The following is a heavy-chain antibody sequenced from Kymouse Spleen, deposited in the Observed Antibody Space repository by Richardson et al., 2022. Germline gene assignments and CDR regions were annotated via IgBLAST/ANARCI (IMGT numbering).Heavy chain of an antibody. Sequence: QVQLQQWGAGLLKPSETLSLTCAVYGGSFSGYYWSWIRQPPGKGLEWIGEINHSGSTNYNPSLKSRVTISVDTSKNQFSLKLSSVTAADTAVYYCARGVRGVPTYGMDVWGQGTTVTVSS. CDR2: INHSGST. J-gene: IGHJ6*02. V-gene: IGHV4-34*01. CDR1: GGSFSGYY. CDR3: ARGVRGVPTYGMDV. D-gene: IGHD3-10*01.